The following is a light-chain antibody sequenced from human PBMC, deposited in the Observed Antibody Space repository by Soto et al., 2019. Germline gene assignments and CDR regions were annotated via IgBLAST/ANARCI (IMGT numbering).Light chain of an antibody. CDR2: DAS. J-gene: IGKJ5*01. V-gene: IGKV3-11*01. Sequence: EIVLTQSPATLSSFPGDRVTLSCRASRSVSNYLAWYQQKPGQAPRLLIYDASSRPTDIPARFSGSGSGTDFTLTISSLEPEDFALYYCQQRSNWPITFGQGTRLGL. CDR3: QQRSNWPIT. CDR1: RSVSNY.